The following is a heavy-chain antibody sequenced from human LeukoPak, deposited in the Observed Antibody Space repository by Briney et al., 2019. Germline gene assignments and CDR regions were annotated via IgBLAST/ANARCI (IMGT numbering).Heavy chain of an antibody. CDR3: AKDISPGGSYYADAFDI. Sequence: PGGSLRLSCAASGFTFDDYAMHWVRQAPGKGLEWVSGISWNSGSIGYADSVKGRFTISRDNAKNSLYLQMNSLRAEDTALYYCAKDISPGGSYYADAFDIWGQGTMVTVSS. V-gene: IGHV3-9*01. CDR2: ISWNSGSI. CDR1: GFTFDDYA. J-gene: IGHJ3*02. D-gene: IGHD1-26*01.